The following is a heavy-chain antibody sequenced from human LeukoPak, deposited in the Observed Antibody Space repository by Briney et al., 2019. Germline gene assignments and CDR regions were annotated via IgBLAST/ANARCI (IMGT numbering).Heavy chain of an antibody. CDR1: GGSISSYY. CDR2: IYHSGST. V-gene: IGHV4-59*12. Sequence: SETLSLTCTVSGGSISSYYWSWIRQPAGKGLEWIGYIYHSGSTYYNPSLKSRVTISVDRSKNQFSLKLSSVTAADTAVYYCARKRGYYYGMDVWGQGTTVTVSS. CDR3: ARKRGYYYGMDV. J-gene: IGHJ6*02.